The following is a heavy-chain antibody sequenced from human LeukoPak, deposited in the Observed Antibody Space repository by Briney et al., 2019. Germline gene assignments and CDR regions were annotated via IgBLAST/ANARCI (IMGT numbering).Heavy chain of an antibody. J-gene: IGHJ4*02. V-gene: IGHV3-21*01. CDR1: GFSFSSYS. Sequence: PGGSLRLSCAASGFSFSSYSMNWVRQAPGKGLEWVSSIGSDSTYIYYTDSVKGRFTISRDNAKNSLYLQMNSLRAEDTAVYYCATGDGYWGQGTLVTVSS. D-gene: IGHD7-27*01. CDR2: IGSDSTYI. CDR3: ATGDGY.